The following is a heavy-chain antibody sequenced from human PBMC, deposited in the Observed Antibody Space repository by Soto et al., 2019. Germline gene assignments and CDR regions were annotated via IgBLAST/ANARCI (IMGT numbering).Heavy chain of an antibody. V-gene: IGHV1-8*01. D-gene: IGHD3-3*01. CDR2: MNPNSGNT. CDR1: GYTFSNYD. Sequence: GASVKVSCKASGYTFSNYDINWVRQATGQGLEWMGWMNPNSGNTGYAQNFQGRVTMTTNTSITTAYMELSSLRSEDTAVYYCLVTTHYHFWSGSYSRAIVPDWGQGTRVTAPQ. J-gene: IGHJ4*02. CDR3: LVTTHYHFWSGSYSRAIVPD.